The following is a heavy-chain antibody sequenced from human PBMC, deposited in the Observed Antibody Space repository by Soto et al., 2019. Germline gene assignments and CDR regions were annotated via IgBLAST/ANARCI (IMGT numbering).Heavy chain of an antibody. CDR2: ISGNGAAT. V-gene: IGHV3-23*01. J-gene: IGHJ3*02. CDR1: GFSFSSYA. Sequence: RLSCAASGFSFSSYAMSWVRQAPGKGLEWVSAISGNGAATYHAGSVRGRFDISRDNSDNTVDLQLSSLRAEDTAIYYCVKADYTNAFDIWGQGAMVTVSS. D-gene: IGHD4-4*01. CDR3: VKADYTNAFDI.